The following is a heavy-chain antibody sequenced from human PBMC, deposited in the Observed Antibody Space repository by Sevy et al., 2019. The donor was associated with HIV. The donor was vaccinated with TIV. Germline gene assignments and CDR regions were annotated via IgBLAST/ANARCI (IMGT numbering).Heavy chain of an antibody. J-gene: IGHJ6*02. Sequence: GGSLRLSCAASGFTFSSYSINWVRQAPGKGLEWVSSITSGSTYIFYADSVKGRFTISRDNAKNSLYLQMNSLRAEDTAVYYCARDKTILEGRYGMDVWGLGTTVTVSS. V-gene: IGHV3-21*01. CDR3: ARDKTILEGRYGMDV. CDR1: GFTFSSYS. CDR2: ITSGSTYI. D-gene: IGHD3-3*01.